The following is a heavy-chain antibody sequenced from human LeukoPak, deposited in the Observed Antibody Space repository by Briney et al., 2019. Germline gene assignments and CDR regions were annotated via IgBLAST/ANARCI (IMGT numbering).Heavy chain of an antibody. CDR2: ITSSDSTI. CDR3: ARDMNYGDDTSDY. J-gene: IGHJ4*02. D-gene: IGHD4-17*01. V-gene: IGHV3-11*04. Sequence: AGGSLRLSCAASGFTFSDYYMSWIRQAPGKGLEWVSYITSSDSTIYYADSVKGRFTISRDNAKNSLYLQMNSLRAEDTAVYCCARDMNYGDDTSDYWGQGTLVTASS. CDR1: GFTFSDYY.